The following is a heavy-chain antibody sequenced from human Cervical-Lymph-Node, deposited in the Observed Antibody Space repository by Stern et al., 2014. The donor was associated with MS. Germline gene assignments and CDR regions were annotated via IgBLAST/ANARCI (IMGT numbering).Heavy chain of an antibody. J-gene: IGHJ4*02. D-gene: IGHD6-19*01. V-gene: IGHV3-53*01. CDR2: IDTVGST. CDR1: GFTLSSNY. Sequence: EVQLVEPGGGLIQPGGSLKLSCSASGFTLSSNYMSWVRQAPGKGLEWVSLIDTVGSTYYADSVKGRFTICRDNSKNTLYLQMHNLRAEDTAVYYCARSATSVADPFDYWGQGTLVIVSS. CDR3: ARSATSVADPFDY.